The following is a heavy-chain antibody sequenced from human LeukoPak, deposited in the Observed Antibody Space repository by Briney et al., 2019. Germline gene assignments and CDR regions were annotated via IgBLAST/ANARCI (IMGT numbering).Heavy chain of an antibody. J-gene: IGHJ4*02. CDR3: AREEMATGGSGY. CDR1: GGTFSSYA. Sequence: GASVKVSCKASGGTFSSYAISWVRQAPGQGLEWMGRIIPILGIANYAQKFQGRVTITADKSTSTAYMELSSLRSEDTAVYYCAREEMATGGSGYWGQGTLVTVSS. V-gene: IGHV1-69*04. D-gene: IGHD5-24*01. CDR2: IIPILGIA.